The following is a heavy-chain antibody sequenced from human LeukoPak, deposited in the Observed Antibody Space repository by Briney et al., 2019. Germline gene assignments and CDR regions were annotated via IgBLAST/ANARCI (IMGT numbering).Heavy chain of an antibody. CDR3: ATRTPSGSYLD. Sequence: PSETLSLTCTVSGGSISSYYWSWIRQPPGKGLEWIGYIYYSGSTNYNPSLKSRVTISVDTSKNQFSLKLSSVTAADTAVYYCATRTPSGSYLDWGQGTLVTVSS. D-gene: IGHD1-26*01. CDR1: GGSISSYY. V-gene: IGHV4-59*01. CDR2: IYYSGST. J-gene: IGHJ4*02.